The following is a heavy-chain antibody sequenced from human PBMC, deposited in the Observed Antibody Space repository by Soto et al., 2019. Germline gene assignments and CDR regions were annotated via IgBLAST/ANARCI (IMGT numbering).Heavy chain of an antibody. D-gene: IGHD3-16*01. CDR2: IIPIFGTA. CDR1: GGTFSSYA. J-gene: IGHJ6*02. Sequence: SVKVSCKASGGTFSSYAISWVRQAPGQGLEWMGGIIPIFGTANYAQKFQGRVTITADESTSTAYMELSSLRSEDTAVYYCARGLYYYYGMDVWGQGTTVTVSS. V-gene: IGHV1-69*13. CDR3: ARGLYYYYGMDV.